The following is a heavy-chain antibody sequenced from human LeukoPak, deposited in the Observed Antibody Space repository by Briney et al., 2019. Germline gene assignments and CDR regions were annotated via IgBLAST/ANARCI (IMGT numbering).Heavy chain of an antibody. J-gene: IGHJ4*02. D-gene: IGHD4-17*01. CDR3: ARVSYMTTVTTFDY. Sequence: ASVKVSCKASGYTFTSYAMHWVRQAPGQRLKWMGWINAGNGNTKYSQKFQGRVTITRDTSASTAYMELSSLRSEDTAVYYCARVSYMTTVTTFDYWGQGTLVTVSS. V-gene: IGHV1-3*01. CDR1: GYTFTSYA. CDR2: INAGNGNT.